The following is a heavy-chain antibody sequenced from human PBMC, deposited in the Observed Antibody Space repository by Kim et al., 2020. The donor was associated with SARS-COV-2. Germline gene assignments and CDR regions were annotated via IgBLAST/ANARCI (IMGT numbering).Heavy chain of an antibody. J-gene: IGHJ4*02. CDR3: ARSGNGYNAFGI. D-gene: IGHD5-12*01. CDR1: GLSFSDSY. Sequence: GGSLRLSCAASGLSFSDSYMNWVRQAPGKGLEWLSFISTRGESIFYADSVEGRVTISRDNAKNSLYLQMNYLRDEDTAVYYCARSGNGYNAFGIWGQG. CDR2: ISTRGESI. V-gene: IGHV3-11*01.